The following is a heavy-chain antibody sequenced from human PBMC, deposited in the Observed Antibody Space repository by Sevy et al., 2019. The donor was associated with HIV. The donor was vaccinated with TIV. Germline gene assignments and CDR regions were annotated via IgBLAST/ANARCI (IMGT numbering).Heavy chain of an antibody. V-gene: IGHV3-49*03. CDR3: ARNQSNGNYLGDWFDP. CDR1: GFTFGDYA. Sequence: GGSLRPSCTASGFTFGDYAMSWFRQAPGKGLEWVGFIRSTAYGGTPEYAASVKGRLTISRKDSESIAYLQMNSLRSEDTAVYYSARNQSNGNYLGDWFDPWGQGTLVTVSS. CDR2: IRSTAYGGTP. J-gene: IGHJ5*02. D-gene: IGHD1-26*01.